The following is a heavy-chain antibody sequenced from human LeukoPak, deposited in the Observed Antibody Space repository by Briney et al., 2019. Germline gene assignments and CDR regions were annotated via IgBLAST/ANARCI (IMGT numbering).Heavy chain of an antibody. V-gene: IGHV3-30*04. J-gene: IGHJ6*02. CDR2: ISYDGSNK. D-gene: IGHD3-22*01. Sequence: GRSLRLSCAASGFTFSSHAMHWVRQAPGKGLEWVAVISYDGSNKYYADSVKGRFTISRDNSKNTLYLQMNSLRAEDTAVYYCARDNYYDSSGYYYGYYYGMDVWGQGTTVTVSS. CDR1: GFTFSSHA. CDR3: ARDNYYDSSGYYYGYYYGMDV.